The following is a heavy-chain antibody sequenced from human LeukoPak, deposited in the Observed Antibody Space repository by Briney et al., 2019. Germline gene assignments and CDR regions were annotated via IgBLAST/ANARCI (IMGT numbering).Heavy chain of an antibody. CDR3: ARDSGGLVGITIKAFDI. CDR1: GFTSSSYS. Sequence: PGGSLRLSCAASGFTSSSYSMNWVRQAPGKGLEWVSYISSSSSTIYYADSVKGRFTISRDNAKNSLYLQMNSLRAEDTAVYYCARDSGGLVGITIKAFDIWGQGTMVTVSS. D-gene: IGHD3-10*01. CDR2: ISSSSSTI. J-gene: IGHJ3*02. V-gene: IGHV3-48*01.